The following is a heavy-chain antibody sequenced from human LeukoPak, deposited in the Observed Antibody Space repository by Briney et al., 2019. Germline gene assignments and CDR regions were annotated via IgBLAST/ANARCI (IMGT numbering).Heavy chain of an antibody. J-gene: IGHJ4*02. CDR1: GFIFTNYF. D-gene: IGHD3-3*01. V-gene: IGHV3-7*01. CDR3: ATDRGWRTSGYYLYY. Sequence: QTGGSLRLSCAASGFIFTNYFMSWVRQAPGKGLEWVASIKHDGSEKYYVDSVRGRFTISRDNTMNSLCLQMSSLRAEDTAVYYCATDRGWRTSGYYLYYWGQGTLVTYSS. CDR2: IKHDGSEK.